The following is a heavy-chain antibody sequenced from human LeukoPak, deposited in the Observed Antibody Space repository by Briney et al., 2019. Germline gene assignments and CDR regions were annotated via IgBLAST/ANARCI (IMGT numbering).Heavy chain of an antibody. J-gene: IGHJ5*02. CDR3: ARHVIERDSSWFDP. V-gene: IGHV5-51*01. D-gene: IGHD2/OR15-2a*01. CDR1: GYSFTTHW. CDR2: IYPDDSNA. Sequence: GESLKISCKGSGYSFTTHWIGWVRQMPGKGLEWMGIIYPDDSNARYSPSFQGQVTLSADKSINTAYLQWSSLKASDTAMYYCARHVIERDSSWFDPWGQGTLVTVSS.